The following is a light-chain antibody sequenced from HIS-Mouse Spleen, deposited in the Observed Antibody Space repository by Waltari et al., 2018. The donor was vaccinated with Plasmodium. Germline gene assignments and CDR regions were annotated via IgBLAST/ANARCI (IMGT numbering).Light chain of an antibody. V-gene: IGLV3-10*01. J-gene: IGLJ3*02. CDR2: EES. CDR1: ALPKKY. CDR3: YSTDSSGNHRV. Sequence: SYELTQPPSVSVSPGQTARNTCSGDALPKKYAYWYQQKSGQAPVLVLYEESKRPSGIPERFSGSSSGTMATLTISGAQVEDEADYYCYSTDSSGNHRVFGGGTKLTVL.